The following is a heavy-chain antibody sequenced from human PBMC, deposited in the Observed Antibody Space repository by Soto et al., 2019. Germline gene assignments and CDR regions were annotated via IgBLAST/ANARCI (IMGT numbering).Heavy chain of an antibody. CDR3: ATSPRFAFDF. D-gene: IGHD3-16*01. CDR2: ISYSGAT. J-gene: IGHJ3*01. Sequence: VQLQESGPGLVKPSETLSLTCSVSGGSVSGDKNYWSWIRQSPGKGLEWIGFISYSGATIYNPSLKSRLTMSVDRSKNQFSLRLSSVTASDTALYYCATSPRFAFDFWGQGTTVIVSS. V-gene: IGHV4-61*01. CDR1: GGSVSGDKNY.